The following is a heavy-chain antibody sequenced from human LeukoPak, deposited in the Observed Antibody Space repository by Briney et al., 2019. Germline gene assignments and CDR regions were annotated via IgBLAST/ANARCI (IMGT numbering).Heavy chain of an antibody. J-gene: IGHJ4*02. Sequence: GESLKISCKGSGYSFTIYWIGWARQMPGKVLEWMGIIYPGDSDTRYSPSFQGQVTISADRSINTAYLQWSSLKASDTAIYYCARRLKNSNGWTFDYWGQGTLVTVSS. CDR2: IYPGDSDT. CDR1: GYSFTIYW. V-gene: IGHV5-51*01. CDR3: ARRLKNSNGWTFDY. D-gene: IGHD6-19*01.